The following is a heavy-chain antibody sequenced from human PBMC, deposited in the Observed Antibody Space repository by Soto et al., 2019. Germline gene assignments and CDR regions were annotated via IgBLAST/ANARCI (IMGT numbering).Heavy chain of an antibody. CDR1: GGSFSGYY. CDR3: ARCPYYDILTGYSVEYYYYGMDV. V-gene: IGHV4-34*01. CDR2: INHSGST. Sequence: SETLSLTCAVYGGSFSGYYWSWIRQPPGKGLEWIGEINHSGSTNYNPSQKSRVTISVDTSKNKFTLKMSYVTAADTALYYCARCPYYDILTGYSVEYYYYGMDVWGQGTTVTVSS. D-gene: IGHD3-9*01. J-gene: IGHJ6*02.